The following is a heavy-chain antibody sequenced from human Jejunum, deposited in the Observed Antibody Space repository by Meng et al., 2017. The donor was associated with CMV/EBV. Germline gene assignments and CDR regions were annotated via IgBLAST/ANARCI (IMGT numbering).Heavy chain of an antibody. Sequence: EVQMLESGGGLVQPGGSVRLSCSASGFSVSGHCMTWVRQAPGKGLEWVSVIYSGGSTYYADSVMGRFTISRDNSKNTLYLQMNSLRVEDTAVYYCARDIYSSSLNWGYWGQGTLVTVSS. CDR1: GFSVSGHC. D-gene: IGHD6-6*01. J-gene: IGHJ4*02. CDR2: IYSGGST. CDR3: ARDIYSSSLNWGY. V-gene: IGHV3-66*01.